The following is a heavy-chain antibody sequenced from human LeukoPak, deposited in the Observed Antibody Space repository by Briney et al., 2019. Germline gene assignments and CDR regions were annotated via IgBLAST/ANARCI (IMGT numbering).Heavy chain of an antibody. J-gene: IGHJ3*02. CDR1: GFTFSSFG. V-gene: IGHV3-48*01. CDR3: ARDWEDVCDGFDM. Sequence: GGSLRLSCAASGFTFSSFGMSWVRQAPGKGLEWLSYISRRDNTMSYADSVRGRFITSRDNAKNSLYLQMNSLRAEDTAVYYCARDWEDVCDGFDMWGQGTMVTVSS. CDR2: ISRRDNTM. D-gene: IGHD2-8*01.